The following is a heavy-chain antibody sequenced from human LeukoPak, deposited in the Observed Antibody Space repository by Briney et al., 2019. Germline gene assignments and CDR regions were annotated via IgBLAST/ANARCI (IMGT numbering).Heavy chain of an antibody. Sequence: GASVKVSCKASGYTFFSSDITWVRQAPGQGLEWIGRISTSNGDTNYAAKLQGRVTMTTDTSTSTAYMELGSLTFDDTAVYFCARDPYHRLGPPLDLWGQGTLVTVS. CDR3: ARDPYHRLGPPLDL. D-gene: IGHD1-14*01. CDR1: GYTFFSSD. CDR2: ISTSNGDT. J-gene: IGHJ5*02. V-gene: IGHV1-18*01.